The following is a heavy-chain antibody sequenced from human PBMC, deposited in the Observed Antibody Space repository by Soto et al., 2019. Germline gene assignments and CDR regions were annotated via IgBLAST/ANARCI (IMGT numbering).Heavy chain of an antibody. CDR3: ARDLTDIVVVPAAMVYYGMDV. V-gene: IGHV1-18*01. CDR2: ISAYNGNT. D-gene: IGHD2-2*01. CDR1: GYTFTSYG. Sequence: QVQLVQSGAEVKKPGASVKVSCKASGYTFTSYGISWVRQAPGQGLEWMGWISAYNGNTNYAQKLQGRVTMTTDTSTSTAYMELRSLRSDDTAVYYCARDLTDIVVVPAAMVYYGMDVWGQGTTVTVSS. J-gene: IGHJ6*02.